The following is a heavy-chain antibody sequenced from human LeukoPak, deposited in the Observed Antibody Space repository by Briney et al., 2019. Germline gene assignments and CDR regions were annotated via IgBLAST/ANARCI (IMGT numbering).Heavy chain of an antibody. Sequence: PSETLSLTCTVSGGSISSYYWSWIRQPAGKGLEWIGRIYTSGSTNYNPSLKSRVTMSVDTSKNQFSLKLSSVTAADTAVYYCARGSITIFGDAFDIWGQGTMVTVSS. D-gene: IGHD3-3*01. CDR1: GGSISSYY. V-gene: IGHV4-4*07. CDR2: IYTSGST. CDR3: ARGSITIFGDAFDI. J-gene: IGHJ3*02.